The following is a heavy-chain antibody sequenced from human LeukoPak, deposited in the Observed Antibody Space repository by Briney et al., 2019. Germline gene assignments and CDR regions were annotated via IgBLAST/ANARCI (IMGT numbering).Heavy chain of an antibody. CDR1: GFTFNNYV. Sequence: GGSLRLSCTASGFTFNNYVMSWVRQAPGKGLEWVSSIKISGYADYADSVKGRFTISRDNSKNTLYLQMNSLRVEDTAVYYCAKVRPPPGSGWYGGDDSWGQGTLVTVTS. CDR2: IKISGYA. V-gene: IGHV3-23*01. J-gene: IGHJ4*02. D-gene: IGHD6-19*01. CDR3: AKVRPPPGSGWYGGDDS.